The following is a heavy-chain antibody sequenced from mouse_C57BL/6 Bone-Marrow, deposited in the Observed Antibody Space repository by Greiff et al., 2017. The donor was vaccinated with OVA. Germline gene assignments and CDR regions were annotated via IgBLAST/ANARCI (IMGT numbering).Heavy chain of an antibody. CDR3: GIFITTVVATGDWYFDV. V-gene: IGHV1-11*01. CDR2: IYPVSGET. CDR1: GYTFTDHI. Sequence: VQLQQSGAELASPGASVTLSCKASGYTFTDHIMNWVKKRPGQGLEWIGRIYPVSGETNYNQKFMGKATFSVDRSSSTVYMVLNSLTSRDPAVYYCGIFITTVVATGDWYFDVWGTGTTVTVSS. D-gene: IGHD1-1*01. J-gene: IGHJ1*03.